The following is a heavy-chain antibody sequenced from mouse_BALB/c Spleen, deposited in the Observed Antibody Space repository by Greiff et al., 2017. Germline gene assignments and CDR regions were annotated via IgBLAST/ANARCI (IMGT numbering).Heavy chain of an antibody. V-gene: IGHV5-6-5*01. Sequence: EVKLVESGGGLVKPGGSLKLSCAASGFTFSSYAMSWVRQTPEKRLEWVASISSGGSTYYPDSVKGRFTISRDNARNILYLQMSSLRSEDTAMYYCARGYGNYGAMDYWGQGTSVTVSS. CDR3: ARGYGNYGAMDY. CDR2: ISSGGST. J-gene: IGHJ4*01. CDR1: GFTFSSYA. D-gene: IGHD2-1*01.